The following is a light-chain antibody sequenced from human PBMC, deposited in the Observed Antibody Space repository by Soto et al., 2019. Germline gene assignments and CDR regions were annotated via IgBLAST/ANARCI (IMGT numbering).Light chain of an antibody. V-gene: IGLV1-40*01. CDR3: QSYDSSLSGSGV. J-gene: IGLJ2*01. Sequence: QPVLTQPPSVSGAPGQRVTICCTGSSSNIGAGYDVHWYQQVPGTAPKLLIYGNNNRPSGVPDRFSGSKSGTSASLAITGLQAEDEADYYCQSYDSSLSGSGVFGGGTQLTVL. CDR1: SSNIGAGYD. CDR2: GNN.